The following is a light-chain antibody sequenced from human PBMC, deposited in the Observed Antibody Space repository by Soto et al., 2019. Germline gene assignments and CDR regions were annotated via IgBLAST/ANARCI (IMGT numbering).Light chain of an antibody. J-gene: IGLJ1*01. CDR1: NSNIGTNT. CDR2: SGN. V-gene: IGLV1-44*01. Sequence: QSVLTQPPSASGTPGQRVTISCSGSNSNIGTNTVNWYQQLPGTAPKLLIYSGNQRPSGVPDRFSASKSGTSASLAISGLQSEDEADYYCAAWDDSLTGYVFGPGTKVTV. CDR3: AAWDDSLTGYV.